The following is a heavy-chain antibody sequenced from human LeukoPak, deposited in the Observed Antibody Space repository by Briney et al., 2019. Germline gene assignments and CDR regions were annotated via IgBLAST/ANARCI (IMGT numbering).Heavy chain of an antibody. V-gene: IGHV4-59*01. CDR3: ARVTGSRGVVIYYFDY. D-gene: IGHD3-10*01. CDR1: GGSISNYY. J-gene: IGHJ4*02. CDR2: IYYSGST. Sequence: PSETLSLTCTVSGGSISNYYWSWIRQPPGKGLEWIGYIYYSGSTNYNPSLKSRVTISVDTSKNQFSLKLSSVTAADTAVYYCARVTGSRGVVIYYFDYWGQGTLVTVSS.